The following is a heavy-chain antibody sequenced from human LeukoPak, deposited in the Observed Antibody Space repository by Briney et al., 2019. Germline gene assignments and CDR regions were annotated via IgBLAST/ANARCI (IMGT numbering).Heavy chain of an antibody. CDR3: ARELGVTRAFEI. CDR2: MRRCSVCK. D-gene: IGHD3-16*02. Sequence: PGGSLRLPCVGSGFNLNDYYMLCTRQTPGKGLQRVSYMRRCSVCKVHADSVRGRFTISRDNGKNSLFLQMNSVTAEDTAIYYCARELGVTRAFEIWGQGTMVTVSS. V-gene: IGHV3-11*05. J-gene: IGHJ3*02. CDR1: GFNLNDYY.